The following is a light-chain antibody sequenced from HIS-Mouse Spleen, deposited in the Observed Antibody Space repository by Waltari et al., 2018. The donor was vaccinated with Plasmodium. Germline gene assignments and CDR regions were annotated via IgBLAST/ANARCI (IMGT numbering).Light chain of an antibody. J-gene: IGKJ4*01. CDR1: QSISSW. V-gene: IGKV1-5*03. CDR2: KAS. CDR3: QQYDNLPLT. Sequence: DIQMTQSPSTLSASVGDRVTITCRASQSISSWLAWYHQKPGKAPKLLIYKASSLESGVPSRFSGSGSGTEFTLTISSLQPDDFATYYCQQYDNLPLTFGGGTKVEIK.